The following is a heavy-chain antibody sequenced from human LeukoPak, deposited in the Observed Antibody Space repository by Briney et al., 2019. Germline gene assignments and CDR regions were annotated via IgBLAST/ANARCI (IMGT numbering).Heavy chain of an antibody. Sequence: SETLSLTCTVSGGSISSYYWSWVRQPAGKGLEWIGRICTSGSTNYNPSLRSRVTMSVDTSKNQFSLKLSSVTAADTAVYYCARERAYGSGSYYYYYCYMDVWGKGTTVTVSS. CDR2: ICTSGST. V-gene: IGHV4-4*07. CDR1: GGSISSYY. CDR3: ARERAYGSGSYYYYYCYMDV. J-gene: IGHJ6*03. D-gene: IGHD3-10*01.